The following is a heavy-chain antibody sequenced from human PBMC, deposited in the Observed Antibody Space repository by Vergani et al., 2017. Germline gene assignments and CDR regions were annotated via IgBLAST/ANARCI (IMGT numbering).Heavy chain of an antibody. D-gene: IGHD4-17*01. CDR2: ISGSGGST. CDR3: AKGLGDYGDYFFDY. J-gene: IGHJ4*02. CDR1: GFTFSSYG. V-gene: IGHV3-23*04. Sequence: VQLVESGGGVVQPGRSLRLSCAASGFTFSSYGMHWVRQAPGKGLEWVSAISGSGGSTYYADSVKGRFTISRDNSKNTLYLQMNSLRAEDTAVYYCAKGLGDYGDYFFDYWGQGTLVTVSS.